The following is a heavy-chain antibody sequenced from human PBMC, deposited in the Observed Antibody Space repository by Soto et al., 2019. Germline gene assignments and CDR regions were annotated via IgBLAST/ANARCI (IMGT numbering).Heavy chain of an antibody. CDR1: RGSINTDHW. J-gene: IGHJ2*01. CDR2: VHRNGIA. CDR3: ARETRPAWFGGGYFDL. D-gene: IGHD3-10*01. Sequence: HVEWQVSGQGLVKPAGILSLTCGVSRGSINTDHWWSWVRQPPEKGLEWIGEVHRNGIANYNPSLTSRVTITIDNSNDDFSLKMNSMTAADTAVYYCARETRPAWFGGGYFDLWGRGTLVFVSS. V-gene: IGHV4-4*02.